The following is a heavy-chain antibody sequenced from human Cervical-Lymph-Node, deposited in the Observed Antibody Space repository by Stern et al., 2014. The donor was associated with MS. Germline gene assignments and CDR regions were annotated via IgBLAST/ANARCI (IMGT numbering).Heavy chain of an antibody. CDR1: GFTLRSYG. CDR2: ISNAGNEK. V-gene: IGHV3-30*18. Sequence: VQLVESGGGVVQPGRSLRLSCAASGFTLRSYGMHWVRQAPGKGLEWVAVISNAGNEKYYTDSVKGRLTISQDNSKNTLYLRMNSLRSEDTAVYYCAKDRLFCSGGGCYAMDVWGQGTTVTVSS. D-gene: IGHD2-15*01. CDR3: AKDRLFCSGGGCYAMDV. J-gene: IGHJ6*02.